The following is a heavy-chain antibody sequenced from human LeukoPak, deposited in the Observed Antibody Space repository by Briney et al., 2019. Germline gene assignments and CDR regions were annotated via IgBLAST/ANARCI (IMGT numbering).Heavy chain of an antibody. D-gene: IGHD6-13*01. V-gene: IGHV3-30*02. CDR1: GFTFSSYG. J-gene: IGHJ4*02. CDR2: IRYDGSNK. CDR3: ARVWSSSWSPFDY. Sequence: GGSLRLSCAASGFTFSSYGMHWVRQAPGKGLEWVAFIRYDGSNKYYADSVKGRFTISRDNSKNTLYLQMNSLRAEDTAVYYCARVWSSSWSPFDYWGQGTLVTVSS.